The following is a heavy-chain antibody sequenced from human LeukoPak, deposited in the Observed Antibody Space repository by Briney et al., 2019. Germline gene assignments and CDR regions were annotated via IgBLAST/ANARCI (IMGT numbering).Heavy chain of an antibody. D-gene: IGHD7-27*01. CDR2: ISYDGSNK. J-gene: IGHJ4*02. CDR1: GFTFSSYG. CDR3: AKAPGVRSTYYFDY. Sequence: GRSLRLSCAASGFTFSSYGMHWVRQASGKGLERVAVISYDGSNKYYADSVKGRFTISRDNSKNTLYLQMNSLRAEDTAVYYCAKAPGVRSTYYFDYWGQGTLVTVSS. V-gene: IGHV3-30*18.